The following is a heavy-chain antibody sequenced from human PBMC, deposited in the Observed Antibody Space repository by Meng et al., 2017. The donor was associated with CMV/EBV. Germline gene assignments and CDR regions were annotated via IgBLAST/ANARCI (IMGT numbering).Heavy chain of an antibody. Sequence: SGGTFSSYGISWVRQAPGQGLEWMGGIIPILSIANYEQKFQGRVTITADKSTSTAYMELSSLRSEDTAVYYCARSRAIVGARAGWFDPWGQGTLVTVSS. CDR1: GGTFSSYG. V-gene: IGHV1-69*10. CDR2: IIPILSIA. J-gene: IGHJ5*02. CDR3: ARSRAIVGARAGWFDP. D-gene: IGHD1-26*01.